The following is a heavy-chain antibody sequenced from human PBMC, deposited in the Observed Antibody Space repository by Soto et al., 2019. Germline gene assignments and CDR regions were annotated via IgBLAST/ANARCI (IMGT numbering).Heavy chain of an antibody. CDR1: GFTFSSYG. J-gene: IGHJ5*02. Sequence: QVQLVESGGGVVQPGRSLRLSCAASGFTFSSYGMHWVRQAPGKGLEWVAVIWYDGSNKYYADSVKGGFTISRDNSKNTLYLQMNSLRAEDTAVYYCARDRITIFGVVSGWFDPWGQGTLVTVSS. D-gene: IGHD3-3*01. CDR3: ARDRITIFGVVSGWFDP. V-gene: IGHV3-33*01. CDR2: IWYDGSNK.